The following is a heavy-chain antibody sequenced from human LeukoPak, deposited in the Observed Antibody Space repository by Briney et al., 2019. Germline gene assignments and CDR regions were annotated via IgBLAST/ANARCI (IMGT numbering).Heavy chain of an antibody. CDR3: AKTAYYYDSSGAFDI. J-gene: IGHJ3*02. D-gene: IGHD3-22*01. CDR1: GFTFSSYA. V-gene: IGHV3-9*01. Sequence: GGSLRLSCAASGFTFSSYAMSWVRQAPGKGLEWVSGISWNSGSIGYADSVKGRFTISRDNAKNSLYLQMNSLRAEDTALYYCAKTAYYYDSSGAFDIWGQGTMVTVSS. CDR2: ISWNSGSI.